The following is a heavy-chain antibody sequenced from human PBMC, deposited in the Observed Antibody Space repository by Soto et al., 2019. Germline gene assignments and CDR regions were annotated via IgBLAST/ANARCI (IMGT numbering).Heavy chain of an antibody. CDR1: GGSISSSSYY. Sequence: QLQLQESGPGLVKPSETLSLTCTVSGGSISSSSYYWGWIRQPPGKGLEWIGSIYYSGSTYYNPSLKSRVTISVDTSKNQFPLKLSSVTAADTAVYYCASITNWNYSYYYYMDVWGKGTTVTVSS. V-gene: IGHV4-39*01. CDR2: IYYSGST. J-gene: IGHJ6*03. CDR3: ASITNWNYSYYYYMDV. D-gene: IGHD1-20*01.